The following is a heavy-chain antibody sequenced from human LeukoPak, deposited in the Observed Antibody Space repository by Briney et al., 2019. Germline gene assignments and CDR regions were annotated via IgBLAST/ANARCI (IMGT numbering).Heavy chain of an antibody. CDR3: ARGYYDARGDSNPFDI. Sequence: SETLSLTCSLWVVSLSSSYWRWIRQPPGRGLEWLGYLSHSGSTNYKPSLKSRVSISVDTSKHQSSLKLTSVTAADTARYYCARGYYDARGDSNPFDIWGQGTMVTVSS. CDR2: LSHSGST. CDR1: VVSLSSSY. J-gene: IGHJ3*02. D-gene: IGHD3-22*01. V-gene: IGHV4-59*01.